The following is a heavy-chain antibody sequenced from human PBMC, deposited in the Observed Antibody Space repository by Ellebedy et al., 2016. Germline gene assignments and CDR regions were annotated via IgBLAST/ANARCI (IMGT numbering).Heavy chain of an antibody. V-gene: IGHV3-15*01. D-gene: IGHD5-18*01. J-gene: IGHJ4*02. CDR1: GFTFSNAW. CDR3: TTVYRYNYDSV. CDR2: IKSKTDGGAS. Sequence: GGSLRLSCAASGFTFSNAWMNWVRQAPGKGLEWVGRIKSKTDGGASDYAAPVKGRLTISRDDSKNTRYLQMNRLKTEYTAVYFCTTVYRYNYDSVWGQGTLVTVSS.